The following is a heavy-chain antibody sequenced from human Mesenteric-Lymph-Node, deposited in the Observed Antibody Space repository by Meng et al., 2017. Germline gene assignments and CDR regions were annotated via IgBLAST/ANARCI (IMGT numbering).Heavy chain of an antibody. D-gene: IGHD3-22*01. CDR3: ARDGYYDSSGYPDC. V-gene: IGHV4-4*07. CDR1: GGSIRGYY. CDR2: IYTSGST. Sequence: SETLSLTCTVSGGSIRGYYWSWIRQPAGKGLEWIGRIYTSGSTNYNPSLKSRVTMSVDTSKNQFSLKLSSVTAADTAVYYCARDGYYDSSGYPDCWGQGTLVTVSS. J-gene: IGHJ4*02.